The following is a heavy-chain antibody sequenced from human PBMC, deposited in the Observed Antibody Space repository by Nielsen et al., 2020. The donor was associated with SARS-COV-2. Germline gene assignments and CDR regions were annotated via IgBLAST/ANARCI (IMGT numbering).Heavy chain of an antibody. CDR3: ARDPDALWFGELLRYYYYGMDV. D-gene: IGHD3-10*01. Sequence: ASVNVSCKASGYTFTSYAMNWVRQAPGQGLEWMGWINTNTGNPTYAQGFTGRFVFSLDTSVSTAYLQISSLKAEDTAVYYCARDPDALWFGELLRYYYYGMDVWGQGTTVTVSS. CDR1: GYTFTSYA. V-gene: IGHV7-4-1*02. CDR2: INTNTGNP. J-gene: IGHJ6*02.